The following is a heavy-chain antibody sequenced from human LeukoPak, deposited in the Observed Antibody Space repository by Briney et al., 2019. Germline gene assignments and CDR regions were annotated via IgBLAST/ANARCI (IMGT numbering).Heavy chain of an antibody. CDR3: ARDIGGYSYGYSYDY. D-gene: IGHD5-18*01. CDR1: GFTFSSYA. CDR2: ISYDGSNK. Sequence: PGGSLRLSCAASGFTFSSYAMHWVRQAPGKGLEWVAVISYDGSNKYYADSVKGRFTISRDNSKNTLYLQMDSLSAEDTAVYFCARDIGGYSYGYSYDYWGQGTLVTVSS. V-gene: IGHV3-30-3*01. J-gene: IGHJ4*02.